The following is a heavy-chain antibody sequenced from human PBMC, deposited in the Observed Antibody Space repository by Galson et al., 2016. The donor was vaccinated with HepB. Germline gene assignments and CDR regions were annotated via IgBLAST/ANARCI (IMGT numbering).Heavy chain of an antibody. V-gene: IGHV1-8*01. Sequence: SVKVSCKASGYTFTNYDFNWVRQATGQGLEWLGWMTPNSGNTGYAQKFQGRLSLTRDISTSKAYMELSSLTSDDTAVYYCARNRAFTGDFDYWGQGTLVTVAS. CDR1: GYTFTNYD. D-gene: IGHD7-27*01. CDR2: MTPNSGNT. CDR3: ARNRAFTGDFDY. J-gene: IGHJ4*02.